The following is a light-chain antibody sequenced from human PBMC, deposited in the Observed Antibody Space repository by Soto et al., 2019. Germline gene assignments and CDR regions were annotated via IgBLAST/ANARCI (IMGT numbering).Light chain of an antibody. Sequence: QSALAQPPSASGSPGQSVAISCPGTSSDGGGYNYVSWYQQHPGKAPKLMIYEVNKRPSGVPDRFSGSKSGNTASLTVSGLQAEDEADYYCSSYAGSSNVFGTGTKVTVL. V-gene: IGLV2-8*01. J-gene: IGLJ1*01. CDR1: SSDGGGYNY. CDR3: SSYAGSSNV. CDR2: EVN.